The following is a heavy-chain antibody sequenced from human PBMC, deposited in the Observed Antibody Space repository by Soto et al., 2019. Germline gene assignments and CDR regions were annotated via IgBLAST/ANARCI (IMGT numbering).Heavy chain of an antibody. V-gene: IGHV4-31*03. Sequence: SETLSLTCTVSGGSISSGGYYWSWIRQHPGKGLEWIGYIYYSGSTYYNPSLKSRVTISVDTSKNQFSLKLSSVTAADTAVYYCARGGVVTAIIENWFDPWGQGTLVTVSS. CDR1: GGSISSGGYY. J-gene: IGHJ5*02. D-gene: IGHD2-21*02. CDR3: ARGGVVTAIIENWFDP. CDR2: IYYSGST.